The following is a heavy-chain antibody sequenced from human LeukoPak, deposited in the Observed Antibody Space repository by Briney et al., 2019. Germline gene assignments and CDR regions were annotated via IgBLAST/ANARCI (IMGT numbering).Heavy chain of an antibody. CDR1: GFTFDDYA. V-gene: IGHV3-9*01. Sequence: PGGSLRLSCAASGFTFDDYAMHWVRQAPGKGLEWVSGISWNSGSIGYADSVKGRFTISRDNAKNSLYLQMNTLRAEDTALYYCAKALVSSSWYPDAFDIWGQGTMVTVSS. J-gene: IGHJ3*02. CDR2: ISWNSGSI. CDR3: AKALVSSSWYPDAFDI. D-gene: IGHD6-13*01.